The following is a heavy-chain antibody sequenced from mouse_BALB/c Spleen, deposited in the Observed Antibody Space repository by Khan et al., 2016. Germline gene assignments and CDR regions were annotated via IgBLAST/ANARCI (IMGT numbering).Heavy chain of an antibody. CDR2: INTYTGEP. V-gene: IGHV9-3-1*01. CDR3: AKVGGGAHDFDY. CDR1: GYTFTNYG. J-gene: IGHJ2*01. D-gene: IGHD3-1*01. Sequence: QIQLVQSGPELKKPGETVKISCKASGYTFTNYGMNWVKQAPGKGLKWMGWINTYTGEPTYADDFKGRFAFSLETSASTAYLQINNLKNGDSATTVGAKVGGGAHDFDYWGQGTTLTVSS.